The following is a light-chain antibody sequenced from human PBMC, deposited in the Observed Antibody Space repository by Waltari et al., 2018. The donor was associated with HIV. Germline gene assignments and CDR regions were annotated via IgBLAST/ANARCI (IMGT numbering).Light chain of an antibody. V-gene: IGLV2-8*01. CDR1: TSDVGAYNY. CDR2: EVN. CDR3: SAYAGSTYV. J-gene: IGLJ1*01. Sequence: QSALTQPPSASGSPGQSVTISCTGTTSDVGAYNYVSWYQQHPGKAPKLMIYEVNKRPSGVPDRFSGSKSGNTVSLTVSGLQTEDEADYYCSAYAGSTYVFGTGTTITVL.